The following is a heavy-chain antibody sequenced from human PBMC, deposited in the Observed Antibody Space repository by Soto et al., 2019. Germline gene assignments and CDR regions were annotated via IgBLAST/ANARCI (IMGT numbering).Heavy chain of an antibody. CDR1: GFRFNSYS. J-gene: IGHJ4*02. Sequence: EVQLVESGGGLVQPGGSLRVSCEASGFRFNSYSMNWVRQAPQKGLEWVSLIDARSSYIYYADSVKGRFTISRDNARNSLYLQMDSLRVEDTAVYYCVRENEMAGATSAFEYWGQGTPVTVSS. V-gene: IGHV3-21*02. CDR2: IDARSSYI. CDR3: VRENEMAGATSAFEY. D-gene: IGHD1-26*01.